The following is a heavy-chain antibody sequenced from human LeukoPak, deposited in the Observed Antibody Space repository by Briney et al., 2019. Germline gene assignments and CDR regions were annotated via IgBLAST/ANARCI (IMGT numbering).Heavy chain of an antibody. CDR1: GFTFSSYS. CDR2: ISSSSSSI. CDR3: ARSSGYVAYFDY. V-gene: IGHV3-21*01. Sequence: KTGGSLRLSCAASGFTFSSYSINWVRQAPGKGLGWVSSISSSSSSIYYADSVKGRFTISRDNAKNSLYLQMNSLRAEDTAVYYCARSSGYVAYFDYWGQGTLVTVSS. D-gene: IGHD5-12*01. J-gene: IGHJ4*02.